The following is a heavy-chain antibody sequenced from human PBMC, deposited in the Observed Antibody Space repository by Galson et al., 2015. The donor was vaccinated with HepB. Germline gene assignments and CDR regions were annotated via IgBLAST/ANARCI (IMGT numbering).Heavy chain of an antibody. V-gene: IGHV3-21*01. Sequence: LRLSYAAAGVTLSSSSMNWVRQAPGQGLEWVSSIRSTSSYIYDDDSVKGRFTISRDNAKNSLYLQMNSLRAEDTAVYYCARIHRTDPYYVWGSYRYILDYWGQGTLVTVSS. D-gene: IGHD3-16*02. CDR2: IRSTSSYI. CDR3: ARIHRTDPYYVWGSYRYILDY. CDR1: GVTLSSSS. J-gene: IGHJ4*02.